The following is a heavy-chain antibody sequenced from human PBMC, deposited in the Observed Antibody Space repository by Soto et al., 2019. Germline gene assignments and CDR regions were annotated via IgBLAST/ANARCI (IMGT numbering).Heavy chain of an antibody. D-gene: IGHD3-9*01. CDR2: ISWNSDSI. Sequence: PGGSLRLSCAASGFTFDDYAMQWVRQAPGKGLEWVSGISWNSDSIGYADSVKGRFTISRDNAKNSLYLQMNSLRTEDTALYYCAKVLVRYDPYYYGMDVWGQGTTVTVSS. CDR1: GFTFDDYA. J-gene: IGHJ6*02. V-gene: IGHV3-9*01. CDR3: AKVLVRYDPYYYGMDV.